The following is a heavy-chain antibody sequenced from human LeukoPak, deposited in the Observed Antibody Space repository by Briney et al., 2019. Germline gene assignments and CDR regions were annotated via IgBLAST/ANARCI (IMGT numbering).Heavy chain of an antibody. CDR3: AKGLYSSGWYGGDY. J-gene: IGHJ4*02. Sequence: PGRSLRLSCAASGFTFSSYGMHWVRQAPGKGLEWVAVISYDGSNKYYADSVKGRFTISRDNSKNTLYLQMNSLRAEDTAVYYCAKGLYSSGWYGGDYWGQGTLVTASS. D-gene: IGHD6-19*01. CDR2: ISYDGSNK. V-gene: IGHV3-30*18. CDR1: GFTFSSYG.